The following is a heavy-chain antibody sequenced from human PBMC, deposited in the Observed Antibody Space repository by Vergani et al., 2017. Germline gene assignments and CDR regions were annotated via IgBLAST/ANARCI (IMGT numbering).Heavy chain of an antibody. V-gene: IGHV1-18*04. Sequence: QVQLVQSGAEVKKPGASVKVSCKASGYTFTSYGISWVRQAPGQGLEWMGWISAYNGNTNYAQKLQGRVTMTTDTSTSTAYMELRSLRSDDTAVYYCARVAPYFRPYYYDSSGYQSRGYFDYWGQGTLVTVSS. D-gene: IGHD3-22*01. CDR1: GYTFTSYG. CDR3: ARVAPYFRPYYYDSSGYQSRGYFDY. J-gene: IGHJ4*02. CDR2: ISAYNGNT.